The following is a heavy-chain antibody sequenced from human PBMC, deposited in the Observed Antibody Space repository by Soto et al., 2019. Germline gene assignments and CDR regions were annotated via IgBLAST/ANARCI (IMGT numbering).Heavy chain of an antibody. CDR3: ATDTAAAGSPHYNWFDP. V-gene: IGHV4-34*01. D-gene: IGHD6-13*01. CDR1: GGSFSGYY. J-gene: IGHJ5*02. Sequence: SETLSLTCAVYGGSFSGYYWSWIRQPPGKGLEWIGEINHSGSTNYNPSLKSRLTISVDTSKNQFSLKVSSVTAADTAVYYCATDTAAAGSPHYNWFDPWRQGTLGTLS. CDR2: INHSGST.